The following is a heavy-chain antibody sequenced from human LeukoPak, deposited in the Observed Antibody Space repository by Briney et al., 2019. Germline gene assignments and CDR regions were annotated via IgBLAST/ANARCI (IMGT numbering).Heavy chain of an antibody. V-gene: IGHV3-74*01. CDR3: ARDVPHNWLDT. CDR1: GITFGNNW. Sequence: GGSLRLSCAASGITFGNNWMHWVRQGPGKGLVWISRINSDGGGAIYADSVKGRFTVSRDNAKNTLYLQMNSLRAEDTAVYYCARDVPHNWLDTWGQGTLVTVSS. CDR2: INSDGGGA. J-gene: IGHJ5*02.